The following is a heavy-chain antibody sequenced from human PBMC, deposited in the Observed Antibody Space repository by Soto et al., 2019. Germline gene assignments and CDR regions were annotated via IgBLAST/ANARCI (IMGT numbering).Heavy chain of an antibody. CDR3: AREGGNYYDSSGYYGQIDY. J-gene: IGHJ4*02. V-gene: IGHV3-53*01. CDR2: IYSGGST. CDR1: GFTVSSNY. D-gene: IGHD3-22*01. Sequence: PGGSLRLSCAASGFTVSSNYMSWVRQAPGKGLEWVSVIYSGGSTYYADSVKGRFTISRDNSKNTLYLQMNSLRAEDTAVYYCAREGGNYYDSSGYYGQIDYWGQGTLVTVSS.